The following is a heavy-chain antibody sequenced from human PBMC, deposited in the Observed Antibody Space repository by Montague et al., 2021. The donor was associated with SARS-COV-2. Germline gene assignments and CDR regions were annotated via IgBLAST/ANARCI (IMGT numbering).Heavy chain of an antibody. Sequence: SETLSLTCTVSGGSISSSSYYWGWIRQSPGNGLEWIGSIYYSGSTYYNPSLKSRVTISVDTSKYQFSLKLSFVTAADTAVYYCVRSRAERYFEWTKLDAHEKHYYFDYWGQGNMVTVSS. CDR3: VRSRAERYFEWTKLDAHEKHYYFDY. V-gene: IGHV4-39*01. J-gene: IGHJ4*02. CDR2: IYYSGST. CDR1: GGSISSSSYY. D-gene: IGHD3-9*01.